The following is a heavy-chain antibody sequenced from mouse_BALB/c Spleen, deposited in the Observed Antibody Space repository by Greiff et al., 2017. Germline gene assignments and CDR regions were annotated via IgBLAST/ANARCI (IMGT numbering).Heavy chain of an antibody. CDR1: GFTFSSYA. CDR3: ARLYYGLGDFDY. D-gene: IGHD1-1*01. V-gene: IGHV5-9-4*01. J-gene: IGHJ2*01. Sequence: DVQLVESGGGLVKPGGSLKLSCAASGFTFSSYAMSWVRQSPEKRLEWVAEISSGGSYTYYPDTVTGRFTISRDNAKNTLYLEMSSLRSEDTAMYYCARLYYGLGDFDYWGQGTTLTVSS. CDR2: ISSGGSYT.